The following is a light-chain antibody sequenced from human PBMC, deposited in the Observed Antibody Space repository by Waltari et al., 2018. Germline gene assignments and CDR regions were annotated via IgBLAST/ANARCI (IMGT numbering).Light chain of an antibody. V-gene: IGLV3-19*01. CDR3: HSRVVSNVRGA. CDR1: SLRSYD. Sequence: SSELTQDPAVSVALGQPVRITCQGDSLRSYDASGYQQKPGQAPILVIYGKDNRPSGIPDRFSGSTSGNTASLTITGSQAEDEADYYCHSRVVSNVRGAFGGGTKLTVL. J-gene: IGLJ2*01. CDR2: GKD.